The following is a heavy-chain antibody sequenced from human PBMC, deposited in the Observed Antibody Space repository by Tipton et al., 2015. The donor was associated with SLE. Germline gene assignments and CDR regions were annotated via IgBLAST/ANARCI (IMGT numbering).Heavy chain of an antibody. J-gene: IGHJ4*02. CDR1: GFTFSSYG. D-gene: IGHD1-26*01. V-gene: IGHV3-30*12. CDR3: ARVSGSYFY. Sequence: SLRLSCAASGFTFSSYGMHWVRQAPGKGLEWVAVISYDGSNKYYADSVKGRFTISRDNAKNTLYLQVNSLRADDTAMYYCARVSGSYFYWGQGTLVTVSS. CDR2: ISYDGSNK.